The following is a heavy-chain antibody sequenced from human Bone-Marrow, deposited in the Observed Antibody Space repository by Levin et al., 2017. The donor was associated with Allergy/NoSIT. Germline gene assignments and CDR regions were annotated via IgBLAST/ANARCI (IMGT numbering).Heavy chain of an antibody. V-gene: IGHV4-31*03. D-gene: IGHD6-13*01. CDR2: IYYSGII. CDR3: AREVAAAGTLIDL. J-gene: IGHJ5*02. CDR1: GASISSGGYY. Sequence: LSCTVSGASISSGGYYWSWIRQHPGKGLEWIGYIYYSGIIYYNPSLRPRVTISMDTSKNQFSLKLSSVTAADTGVYYCAREVAAAGTLIDLWGQGTLVAVSS.